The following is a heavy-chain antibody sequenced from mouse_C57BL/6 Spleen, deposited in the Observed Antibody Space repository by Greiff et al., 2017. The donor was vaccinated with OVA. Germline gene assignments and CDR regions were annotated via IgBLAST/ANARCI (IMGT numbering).Heavy chain of an antibody. CDR3: ARVYYGYDGMCMDY. CDR1: GFTFSDYG. Sequence: EVKLVESGGGLVKPGGSLKLSCAASGFTFSDYGMHWVRQAPEKGLEWVAYISSGSSTIYYADTVKGRFTISRDNAKNTLFLQMTSLRAEDTAMYYCARVYYGYDGMCMDYWGQGTSVTVSS. CDR2: ISSGSSTI. V-gene: IGHV5-17*01. J-gene: IGHJ4*01. D-gene: IGHD2-2*01.